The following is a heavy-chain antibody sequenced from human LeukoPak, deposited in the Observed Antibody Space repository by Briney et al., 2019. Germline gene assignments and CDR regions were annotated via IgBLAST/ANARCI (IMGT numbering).Heavy chain of an antibody. CDR2: IKQDGTEK. CDR3: AKVGFPGIAVAGNYYYYYMDV. D-gene: IGHD6-19*01. Sequence: GGSLRLSCAASGFTFTTYWMSWVRQAPGKGLEWVANIKQDGTEKYYVDSVKGRFTISRDNAKNSLYLQMNSLRAEDTAVYYCAKVGFPGIAVAGNYYYYYMDVWGKGTTVTISS. V-gene: IGHV3-7*01. CDR1: GFTFTTYW. J-gene: IGHJ6*03.